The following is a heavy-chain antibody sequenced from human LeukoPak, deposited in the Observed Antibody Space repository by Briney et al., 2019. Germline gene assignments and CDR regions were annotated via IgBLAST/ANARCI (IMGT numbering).Heavy chain of an antibody. Sequence: SVKVSCKASGGTFGSYAISWVRQAPGQGLEWMGGIIPIFGTANYAQKFQGRVTITADESTSTAYMELSSLRSEDTAVYYCARDARDGYGGNPFDYWGQGTLVTVSS. V-gene: IGHV1-69*13. CDR1: GGTFGSYA. CDR2: IIPIFGTA. J-gene: IGHJ4*02. D-gene: IGHD4-23*01. CDR3: ARDARDGYGGNPFDY.